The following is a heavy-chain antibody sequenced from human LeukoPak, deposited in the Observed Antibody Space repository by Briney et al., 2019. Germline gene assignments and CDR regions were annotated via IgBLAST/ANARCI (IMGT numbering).Heavy chain of an antibody. J-gene: IGHJ3*02. CDR1: VCTLNRYD. CDR2: MNCNSGKT. CDR3: GRLWLWFGEGGRRDDAFDI. Sequence: AVKVSCKACVCTLNRYDIKGVGQAPGQGLEGVGWMNCNSGKTDYDQMFQGRATMPRKTATSTAYMELSSLSSEDPALYYCGRLWLWFGEGGRRDDAFDIWGEGTMVPVPS. D-gene: IGHD3-10*01. V-gene: IGHV1-8*01.